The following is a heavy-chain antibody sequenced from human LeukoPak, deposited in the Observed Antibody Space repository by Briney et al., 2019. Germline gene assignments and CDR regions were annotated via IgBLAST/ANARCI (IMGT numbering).Heavy chain of an antibody. CDR3: ARGWLAETTVVTPYNY. V-gene: IGHV1-69*13. J-gene: IGHJ4*02. CDR1: GGTLRSNA. D-gene: IGHD4-23*01. Sequence: SVKVSCKASGGTLRSNAISWVRQAPGQGLEWMGGITPIFGTANYAQKFQGRVTITAVESMSTAYMELSSLRSEDTAVYYCARGWLAETTVVTPYNYWGQGTLVTVSS. CDR2: ITPIFGTA.